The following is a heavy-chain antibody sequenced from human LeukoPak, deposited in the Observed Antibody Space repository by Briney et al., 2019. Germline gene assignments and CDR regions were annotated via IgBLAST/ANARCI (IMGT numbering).Heavy chain of an antibody. Sequence: SETLSLTCSVSGASISGYYYNWIRQPPGKGLEWIGYVYYSGITNFNPSLKSRVTISVDTSKNQFSLKLSSVTAADTAVYYCARFSYSRGDWGQGTLVTVSS. CDR1: GASISGYY. V-gene: IGHV4-59*12. D-gene: IGHD2-15*01. CDR3: ARFSYSRGD. J-gene: IGHJ4*02. CDR2: VYYSGIT.